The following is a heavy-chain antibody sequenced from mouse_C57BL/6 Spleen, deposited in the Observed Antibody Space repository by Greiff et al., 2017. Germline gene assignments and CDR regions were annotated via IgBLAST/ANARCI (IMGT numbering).Heavy chain of an antibody. D-gene: IGHD3-3*01. V-gene: IGHV1-61*01. CDR1: GYTFTSYW. CDR2: IYPSDSET. Sequence: VQLQQPGAELVRPGSSVKLSCKASGYTFTSYWMAWVKQRPGQGLEWIGNIYPSDSETHYNQKFKDKATLTVDKSSSTAYMQLSSLTSEDSAVYYCARRLGSYFDYWGQGTTLTVSS. CDR3: ARRLGSYFDY. J-gene: IGHJ2*01.